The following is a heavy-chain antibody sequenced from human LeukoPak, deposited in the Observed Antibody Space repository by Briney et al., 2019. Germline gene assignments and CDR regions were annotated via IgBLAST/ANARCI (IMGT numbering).Heavy chain of an antibody. V-gene: IGHV4-61*02. CDR3: AINSGSYYGFDY. CDR2: IYTSGST. CDR1: GGSISSGSYY. Sequence: PSETLSLTCTVSGGSISSGSYYWSWIRQPAGKGLEWIGRIYTSGSTNYNPSLKSRVTISVDTSKNQFSLKLSSVTAADTAVYYCAINSGSYYGFDYWGQGTLVTVSS. D-gene: IGHD1-26*01. J-gene: IGHJ4*02.